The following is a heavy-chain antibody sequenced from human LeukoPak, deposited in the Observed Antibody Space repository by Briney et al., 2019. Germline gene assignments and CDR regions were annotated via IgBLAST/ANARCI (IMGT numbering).Heavy chain of an antibody. CDR1: GFTFSSYE. D-gene: IGHD3-22*01. Sequence: GGSLRLSCAASGFTFSSYEMSWVRQAPGKGLEWVANIKQDGSEKYYVDSVKGRFTISRDNAKNSLYVQMNSLRAEDTAVYYCARGGYYESSGYYFDYWGQGTLVTVSS. CDR2: IKQDGSEK. J-gene: IGHJ4*02. V-gene: IGHV3-7*01. CDR3: ARGGYYESSGYYFDY.